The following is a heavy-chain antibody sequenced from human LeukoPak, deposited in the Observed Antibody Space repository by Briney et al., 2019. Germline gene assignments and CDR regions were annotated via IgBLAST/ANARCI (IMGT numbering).Heavy chain of an antibody. D-gene: IGHD4-11*01. J-gene: IGHJ4*02. CDR3: ARRPTTKFDY. Sequence: GESLKISCKGSGYKFSNYWIAWVRQMPGKGLEWLGIIYPDDSDTRYSPSFQGQVTTSVDKSINTAYLQWSSLKASDTALYYCARRPTTKFDYWGQGTLVSVSS. CDR1: GYKFSNYW. V-gene: IGHV5-51*01. CDR2: IYPDDSDT.